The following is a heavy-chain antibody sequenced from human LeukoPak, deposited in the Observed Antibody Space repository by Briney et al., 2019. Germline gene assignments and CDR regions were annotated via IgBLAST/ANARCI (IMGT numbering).Heavy chain of an antibody. CDR2: INPKSGDP. J-gene: IGHJ4*02. Sequence: GASVKVSCKTSGYRFTGYYMHWVRQAPGQGLEWMGWINPKSGDPIYVQKFQGRVTLTRDTSIDTVYLELSSLKSDDTAVYYCARDPGHDTSNYGVLDFWGQGTLVTVSS. CDR3: ARDPGHDTSNYGVLDF. CDR1: GYRFTGYY. D-gene: IGHD4-11*01. V-gene: IGHV1-2*02.